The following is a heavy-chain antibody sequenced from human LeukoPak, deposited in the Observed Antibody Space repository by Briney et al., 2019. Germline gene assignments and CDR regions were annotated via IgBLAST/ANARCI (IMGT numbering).Heavy chain of an antibody. V-gene: IGHV4-34*01. Sequence: PSETLSPTCAVYGGSFSGYYWSWLRQPPGKGLEWIGEINHSGSTNYNPSLKSRVTISVDTSKNQFSLKLSSVTAADTAVYYCARFLDCSGGSCADLDYWGQGTLVTVSS. D-gene: IGHD2-15*01. CDR1: GGSFSGYY. CDR3: ARFLDCSGGSCADLDY. CDR2: INHSGST. J-gene: IGHJ4*02.